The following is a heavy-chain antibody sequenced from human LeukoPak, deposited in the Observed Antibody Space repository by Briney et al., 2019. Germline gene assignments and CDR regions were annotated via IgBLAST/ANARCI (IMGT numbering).Heavy chain of an antibody. CDR1: GFTFSSYG. CDR3: AREKLYSSSP. D-gene: IGHD6-6*01. J-gene: IGHJ4*02. CDR2: ISSSSSTI. Sequence: GGSLRLSCAASGFTFSSYGMHWVRQAPGKGLEWVSYISSSSSTIYYADSVKGRFTISRDNAKNSLYLQMNSLRAEDTAVYYCAREKLYSSSPWGQGTLVTVSS. V-gene: IGHV3-48*04.